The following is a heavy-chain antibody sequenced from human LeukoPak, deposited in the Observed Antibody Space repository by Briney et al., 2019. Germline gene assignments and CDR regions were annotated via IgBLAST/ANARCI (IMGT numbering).Heavy chain of an antibody. V-gene: IGHV4-39*07. Sequence: ASETLSLTCTVSGGSISSSSYYWGWIRQPPGKGLEWIGSIYYSGSTYYNPSLKSRVTISVDTSKNQFSLKLSSVTAADTAVYYCARGGTYYDYVWGSYRLRPIDYWGQGTLVTVSS. CDR2: IYYSGST. CDR3: ARGGTYYDYVWGSYRLRPIDY. D-gene: IGHD3-16*02. J-gene: IGHJ4*02. CDR1: GGSISSSSYY.